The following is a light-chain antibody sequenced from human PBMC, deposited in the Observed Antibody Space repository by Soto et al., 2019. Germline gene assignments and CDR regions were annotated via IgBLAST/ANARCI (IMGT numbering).Light chain of an antibody. CDR3: QSYDRSLSDHV. CDR2: GNS. J-gene: IGLJ1*01. Sequence: SVLTQPPSVSGAPGQMVTISCTGSSSNIGAGYDVHWYQQLPGTAPKLLIYGNSNRPSGVPDRFSGSKSGTSASLAITGLQAEDEADYYCQSYDRSLSDHVFGTGTKVTVL. CDR1: SSNIGAGYD. V-gene: IGLV1-40*01.